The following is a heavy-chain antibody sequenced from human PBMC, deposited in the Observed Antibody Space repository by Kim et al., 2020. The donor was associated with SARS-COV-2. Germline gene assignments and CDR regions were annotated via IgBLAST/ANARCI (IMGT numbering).Heavy chain of an antibody. Sequence: SEILSLTCTVSGASIRSDYWSWIRQPPGKGLEWIGYIYYTGSANYNPSLKSRVTMSVDMSKNQFSLKLSSVTAADTAVYYCAKYYGGVDSWGQGTLVTVSS. J-gene: IGHJ4*02. D-gene: IGHD3-3*01. CDR3: AKYYGGVDS. CDR2: IYYTGSA. CDR1: GASIRSDY. V-gene: IGHV4-59*13.